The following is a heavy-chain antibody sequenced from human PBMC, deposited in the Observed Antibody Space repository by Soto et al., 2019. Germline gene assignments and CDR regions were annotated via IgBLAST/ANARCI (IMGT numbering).Heavy chain of an antibody. CDR1: GFTFSSYG. D-gene: IGHD6-13*01. V-gene: IGHV3-30*18. Sequence: VQLVESGGGLVQPGGSLRLSCVGSGFTFSSYGMHWVRQAPGKGLEWVAVISYDGSNKYYADSVKGRFTISRDNSKNTLYLQMNSLRAEDTAVYYCAKDSGYSSIHFDYWGQGTLVTVSS. CDR3: AKDSGYSSIHFDY. CDR2: ISYDGSNK. J-gene: IGHJ4*02.